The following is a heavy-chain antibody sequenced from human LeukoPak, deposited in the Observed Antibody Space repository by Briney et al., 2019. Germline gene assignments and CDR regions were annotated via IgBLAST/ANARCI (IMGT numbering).Heavy chain of an antibody. CDR1: GFTFSDSG. Sequence: PGGSLRLSCAASGFTFSDSGMHWVRQAPGKGLEWAALISYGGSNKYYADSVKGRFTISRSNSKNILYLQMNSLRPEDTAVYYCAKDRYSSGWGAAFDIWGQGTMVTVSS. CDR2: ISYGGSNK. V-gene: IGHV3-30*18. J-gene: IGHJ3*02. CDR3: AKDRYSSGWGAAFDI. D-gene: IGHD6-19*01.